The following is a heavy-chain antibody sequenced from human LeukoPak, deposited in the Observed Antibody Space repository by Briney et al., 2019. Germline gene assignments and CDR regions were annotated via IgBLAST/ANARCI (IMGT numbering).Heavy chain of an antibody. CDR1: GASISSSY. J-gene: IGHJ1*01. CDR2: ISSGGST. D-gene: IGHD3-22*01. Sequence: SETLSLTCTVSGASISSSYCTWIRQPAGEGLEWIGRISSGGSTTYNPSFKSRVTMSLDTSKKQFSLNLASVTAADTAVYYCARDQTYYVSSGYYYVTYLQHWGQGILVTVSS. CDR3: ARDQTYYVSSGYYYVTYLQH. V-gene: IGHV4-4*07.